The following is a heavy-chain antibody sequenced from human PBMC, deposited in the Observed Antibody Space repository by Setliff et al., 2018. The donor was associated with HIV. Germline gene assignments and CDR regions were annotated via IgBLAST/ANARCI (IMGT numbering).Heavy chain of an antibody. CDR3: ARQTYYYDNSGHNWFDP. Sequence: SETLSLTCTVPGGSISSYYWSWIRQPPGKGLEWIGYINTSGTTNYNPSLKSRVTISVDTSKNQFSLKLSSVTAADTAVYFCARQTYYYDNSGHNWFDPWGQGTLVTV. CDR2: INTSGTT. V-gene: IGHV4-4*09. D-gene: IGHD3-22*01. J-gene: IGHJ5*02. CDR1: GGSISSYY.